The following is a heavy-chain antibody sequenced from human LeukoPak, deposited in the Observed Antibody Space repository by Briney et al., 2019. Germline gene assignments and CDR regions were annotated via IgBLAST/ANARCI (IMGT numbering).Heavy chain of an antibody. CDR1: GFTFNSYW. CDR2: INQDGSEK. D-gene: IGHD3-3*02. CDR3: TTFLSRLTDY. J-gene: IGHJ4*02. Sequence: SGGSLRLSCAASGFTFNSYWINWVRQAPGKGLEWLANINQDGSEKYYVDSVKGRFTISRDNAKNSLYLQMNSLRAEDTAVYYCTTFLSRLTDYWGQGTLVTVSS. V-gene: IGHV3-7*05.